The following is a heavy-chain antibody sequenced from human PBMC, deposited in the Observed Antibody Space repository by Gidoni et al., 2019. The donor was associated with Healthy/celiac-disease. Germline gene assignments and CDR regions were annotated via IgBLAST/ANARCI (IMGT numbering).Heavy chain of an antibody. Sequence: QVQLQESGPGLVKPSGTLSLTCPVSGGSISSSNWWSRVRQPPGKGLEWIGEIYHSGSPNYNPSLKSRVTISVDKSKNQFSLKLSSVTAADTAVYYCARDLALPPMVQGVIITDYYYYGMDVWGQGTTVTVSS. CDR3: ARDLALPPMVQGVIITDYYYYGMDV. V-gene: IGHV4-4*02. D-gene: IGHD3-10*01. CDR1: GGSISSSNW. J-gene: IGHJ6*02. CDR2: IYHSGSP.